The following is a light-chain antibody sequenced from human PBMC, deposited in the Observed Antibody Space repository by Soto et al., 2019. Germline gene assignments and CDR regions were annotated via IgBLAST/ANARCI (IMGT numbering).Light chain of an antibody. CDR3: QQYGGSPPIT. V-gene: IGKV3-20*01. Sequence: EIVLTQSPGTLYLSPGEIATLSCRASHSVSSSYLAWYQQKPGQAPRLLIYGASSRATGIPDRFSGSGSGTDFSLTISRLEPEDFAVYYCQQYGGSPPITFGQGTRLEIK. J-gene: IGKJ5*01. CDR2: GAS. CDR1: HSVSSSY.